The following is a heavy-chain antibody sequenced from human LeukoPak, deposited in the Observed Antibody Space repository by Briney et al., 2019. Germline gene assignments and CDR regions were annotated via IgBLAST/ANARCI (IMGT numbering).Heavy chain of an antibody. CDR2: IYHSGST. CDR3: ARSTPFLRFDY. J-gene: IGHJ4*02. V-gene: IGHV4-30-2*01. D-gene: IGHD2/OR15-2a*01. CDR1: GGSISSGGYS. Sequence: SETLSLTCAASGGSISSGGYSWSWIRQPPGKGLEWIGYIYHSGSTYYNPSLKSRVTISVDRSKNQFSLKLSSVTAADTAVYYCARSTPFLRFDYWGQGTLVTVSS.